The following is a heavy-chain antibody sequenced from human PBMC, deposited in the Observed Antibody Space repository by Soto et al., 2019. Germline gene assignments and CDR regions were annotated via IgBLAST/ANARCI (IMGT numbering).Heavy chain of an antibody. CDR3: ERDPGTGAALRAYHFDY. V-gene: IGHV1-3*01. J-gene: IGHJ4*02. CDR1: RYSFTTYA. CDR2: INAGNGDT. D-gene: IGHD1-1*01. Sequence: QVQLVQSGAEVKKPGASVKVSCKASRYSFTTYALHWVRQAPGQRLEWMGWINAGNGDTKYSEKFQGRVTITRDTSANTAYMELRRLRSEDTSVYSCERDPGTGAALRAYHFDYWGQGTLVTVSS.